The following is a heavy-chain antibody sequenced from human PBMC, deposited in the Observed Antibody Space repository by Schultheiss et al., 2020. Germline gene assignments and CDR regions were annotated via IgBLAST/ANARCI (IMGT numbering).Heavy chain of an antibody. D-gene: IGHD1-7*01. CDR2: IWADGTNE. CDR1: GFIFSRYG. J-gene: IGHJ6*03. Sequence: GGSLRLSCAASGFIFSRYGMHWVRQAPGKGLEWVAVIWADGTNEDYADSVKGRFTISRDNSKTTLYLQMNSLRAEDTAVYYCVRNWNFYYYYYYMDVWGKGTTVTVSS. V-gene: IGHV3-33*08. CDR3: VRNWNFYYYYYYMDV.